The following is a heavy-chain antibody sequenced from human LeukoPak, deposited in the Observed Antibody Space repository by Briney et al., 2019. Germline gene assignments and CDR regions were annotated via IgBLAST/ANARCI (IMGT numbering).Heavy chain of an antibody. CDR3: AREAVTYGGGVDY. V-gene: IGHV3-30-3*01. CDR2: ISYDGSNK. CDR1: GFTFSSYA. Sequence: GGSLRLSCAASGFTFSSYAMHWVRQAPGKGLEWVAVISYDGSNKYYADSVKGRFTISRDNSKSTLYLQMNSLRAEDTAVYYCAREAVTYGGGVDYWGQGTLVTVSS. D-gene: IGHD3-16*01. J-gene: IGHJ4*02.